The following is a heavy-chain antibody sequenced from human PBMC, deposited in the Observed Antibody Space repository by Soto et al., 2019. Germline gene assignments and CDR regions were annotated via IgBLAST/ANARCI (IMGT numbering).Heavy chain of an antibody. D-gene: IGHD3-16*01. V-gene: IGHV3-30*19. J-gene: IGHJ4*02. CDR3: ARWGTTGGLDD. CDR2: TSYDGSNK. Sequence: QVQLVESGGGVVQPGASLRLSCVGSGFTFRSYVIHWVRQAPGKGLEWVALTSYDGSNKYYDDSVKGRFTISRDNSRNTVDLHIDSLRLEATALYYCARWGTTGGLDDWGQGTMVSVSS. CDR1: GFTFRSYV.